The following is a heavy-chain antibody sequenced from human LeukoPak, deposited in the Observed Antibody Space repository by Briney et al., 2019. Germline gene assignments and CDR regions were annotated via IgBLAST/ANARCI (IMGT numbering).Heavy chain of an antibody. Sequence: GGSRRLSCAASGFTFSSYGMHWVRQAPGKGLEWVAVISYDGSNKYYADSVKGRFTISRDNSKNTLYLQMNSLRAEDTAVYYCAKDLNLLLWFGESHFDYWGQGTLVTVSS. CDR3: AKDLNLLLWFGESHFDY. D-gene: IGHD3-10*01. V-gene: IGHV3-30*18. CDR2: ISYDGSNK. CDR1: GFTFSSYG. J-gene: IGHJ4*02.